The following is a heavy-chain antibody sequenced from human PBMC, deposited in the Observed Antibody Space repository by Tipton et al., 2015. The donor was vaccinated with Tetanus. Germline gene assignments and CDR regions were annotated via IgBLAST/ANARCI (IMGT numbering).Heavy chain of an antibody. CDR1: GASLSSGDYF. CDR2: INYLGST. Sequence: TLSLTCSVSGASLSSGDYFWSWLRQSPGGGLEWIGYINYLGSTWYNPSLKSRMTISVDSSKNQFSLNVNSVTAADTAVYFCARGGQLRFLAWMFPTWFHPWGQGTLVSVSS. CDR3: ARGGQLRFLAWMFPTWFHP. D-gene: IGHD3-3*01. V-gene: IGHV4-30-4*01. J-gene: IGHJ5*02.